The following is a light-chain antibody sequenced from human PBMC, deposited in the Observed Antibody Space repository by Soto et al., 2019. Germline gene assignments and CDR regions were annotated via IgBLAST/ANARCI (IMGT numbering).Light chain of an antibody. CDR3: QQRDIWPLS. CDR2: DAS. J-gene: IGKJ4*01. Sequence: PGERATLSCRASQSVGNHLAWYQQKAGQAPRLLIYDASNRATGVPARFSGRGSATYFTLTISGLERDDFAVYYCQQRDIWPLSFGGGTKVDIK. V-gene: IGKV3-11*01. CDR1: QSVGNH.